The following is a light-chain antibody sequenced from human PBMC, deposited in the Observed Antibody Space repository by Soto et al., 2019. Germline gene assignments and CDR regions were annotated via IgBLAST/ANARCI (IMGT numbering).Light chain of an antibody. CDR2: DNN. CDR1: ASNIGNGY. V-gene: IGLV1-51*01. Sequence: QSVLTQPPSLSAAPGQKVTISCSGSASNIGNGYVSWYQQLPGTAPKLLIYDNNKRPSGISDRFSGSKSGTSATLAITGLQTGDEADYYCETWDSSLSAGVFGGGTKLTVL. CDR3: ETWDSSLSAGV. J-gene: IGLJ3*02.